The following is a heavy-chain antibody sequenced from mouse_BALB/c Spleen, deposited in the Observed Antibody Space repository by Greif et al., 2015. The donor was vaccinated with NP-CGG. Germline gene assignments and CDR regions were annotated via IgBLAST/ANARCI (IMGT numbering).Heavy chain of an antibody. CDR2: IDPENGNT. J-gene: IGHJ4*01. Sequence: EVQLQQSGAELVRPGALVKLSCKASGFNIKDYYMHWVKQRPEQGLEWIGWIDPENGNTIYDPKFQGKASITADTSSNTAYLQLSSLTSEDTAVYYCARRDYGAMDYWGQGTSLTVSS. CDR1: GFNIKDYY. D-gene: IGHD1-1*02. CDR3: ARRDYGAMDY. V-gene: IGHV14-1*02.